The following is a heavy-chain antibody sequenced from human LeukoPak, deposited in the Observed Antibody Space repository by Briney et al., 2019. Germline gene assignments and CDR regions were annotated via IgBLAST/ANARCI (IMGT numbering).Heavy chain of an antibody. Sequence: SVKVSCKASGGTFISYAISWVRQAPGQGLEWMGGIIPIFGTANYAQKFQGRVTITADESTSTAYMELSSLRSEDTAVYYCARAGITIFGVVIMIGWFDPWGQGTLVTVSS. CDR3: ARAGITIFGVVIMIGWFDP. J-gene: IGHJ5*02. CDR1: GGTFISYA. CDR2: IIPIFGTA. V-gene: IGHV1-69*13. D-gene: IGHD3-3*01.